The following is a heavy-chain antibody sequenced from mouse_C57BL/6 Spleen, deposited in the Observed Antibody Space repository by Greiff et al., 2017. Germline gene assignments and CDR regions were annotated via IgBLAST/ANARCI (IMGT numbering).Heavy chain of an antibody. J-gene: IGHJ4*01. V-gene: IGHV1-82*01. CDR2: IYPGDGDT. CDR3: ASRDGGYYEEGAMDY. CDR1: GYAFSSSW. Sequence: QVQLKQSGPELVKPGASVKISCKASGYAFSSSWMNWVKQRPGKGLEWIGRIYPGDGDTNYNGKFKGKATLTADKSSSTAYMQLSSLTSEDSAVYFCASRDGGYYEEGAMDYWGQGTSVTVSS. D-gene: IGHD2-3*01.